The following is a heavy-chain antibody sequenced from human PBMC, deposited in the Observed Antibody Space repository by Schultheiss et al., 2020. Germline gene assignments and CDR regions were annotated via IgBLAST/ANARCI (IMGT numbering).Heavy chain of an antibody. CDR2: IKQDGSEK. J-gene: IGHJ4*02. V-gene: IGHV3-7*03. D-gene: IGHD4-11*01. CDR3: AKDYSNYAGSFDY. Sequence: GGSLRLSCAASGFTFSSYWMSWVRQAPGKGLEWVANIKQDGSEKYYVDSVKGRFTISRDNAKNSLYLQMNSLRAEDTAVYYCAKDYSNYAGSFDYWGQGTLVTVSS. CDR1: GFTFSSYW.